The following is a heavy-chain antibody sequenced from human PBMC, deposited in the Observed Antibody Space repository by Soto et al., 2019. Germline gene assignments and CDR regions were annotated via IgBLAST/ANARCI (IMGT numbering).Heavy chain of an antibody. CDR2: IYSGGST. CDR3: ARDPMYSSSWVDFDY. D-gene: IGHD6-13*01. J-gene: IGHJ4*02. Sequence: EVQLVESGGGLVQPGGSLRLSCAASGFTVSSNYMSWVRQAPGKGLEWVSVIYSGGSTYYADSVKGRFTISRDNSKNTLYLQMNSLRAEDTAVYYCARDPMYSSSWVDFDYWGQGTLVTVSS. CDR1: GFTVSSNY. V-gene: IGHV3-66*01.